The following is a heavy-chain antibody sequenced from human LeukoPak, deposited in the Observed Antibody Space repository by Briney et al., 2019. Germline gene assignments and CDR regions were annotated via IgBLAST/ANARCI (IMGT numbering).Heavy chain of an antibody. D-gene: IGHD5-24*01. J-gene: IGHJ3*02. CDR1: GYTFTSYD. CDR3: ARGAEMATRDNDAFDI. Sequence: GASVKVSCKASGYTFTSYDINWVRQATGQGLEWMGWMNPNSGNTGYAQKFQGRVTITRNTSISTAYMELSSLRSDDTAVYYCARGAEMATRDNDAFDIWGQGTMVTVSS. V-gene: IGHV1-8*03. CDR2: MNPNSGNT.